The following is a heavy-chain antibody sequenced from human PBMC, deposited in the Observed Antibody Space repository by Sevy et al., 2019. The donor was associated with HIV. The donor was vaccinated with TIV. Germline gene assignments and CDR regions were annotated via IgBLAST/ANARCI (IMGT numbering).Heavy chain of an antibody. V-gene: IGHV3-53*01. CDR1: GFTVNTNY. D-gene: IGHD2-21*02. CDR2: IYSGGST. J-gene: IGHJ4*02. Sequence: GGSLRLSCTASGFTVNTNYMSWVRQAPEKGLEWVSVIYSGGSTYYSDSGKGRFTISRDNSMNTVYLQMNSLRAADTAVYYCARFSIGSKGTAFDYWGQGTLVTVSS. CDR3: ARFSIGSKGTAFDY.